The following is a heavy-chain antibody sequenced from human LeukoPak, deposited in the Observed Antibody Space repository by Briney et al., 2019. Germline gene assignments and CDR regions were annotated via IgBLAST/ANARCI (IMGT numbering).Heavy chain of an antibody. V-gene: IGHV4-4*07. D-gene: IGHD2-15*01. Sequence: SETLSLTCTVSGGSNSSYYWSWIRQPAGKGLEWIGRIYTSGSTNYNPSLKSRVTMSVDTSKNQFSLKLSSVTAADTAVYYCARVDCSGGSCYSVSLWGQGTLVTVSS. J-gene: IGHJ4*02. CDR3: ARVDCSGGSCYSVSL. CDR2: IYTSGST. CDR1: GGSNSSYY.